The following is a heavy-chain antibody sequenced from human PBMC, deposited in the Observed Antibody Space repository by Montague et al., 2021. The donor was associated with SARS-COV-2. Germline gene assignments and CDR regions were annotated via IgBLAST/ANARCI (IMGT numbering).Heavy chain of an antibody. Sequence: TLSLTCRVSGASIDTCNHYWTWIRQSAGQGLEWIGNLYNSAPTNYNPSLKSRVTISLDRAKNHFSLRLSSVTAADTATYYCGRDSVSYGLDVWGQGTTVTVSS. CDR3: GRDSVSYGLDV. J-gene: IGHJ6*02. CDR2: LYNSAPT. V-gene: IGHV4-61*09. CDR1: GASIDTCNHY. D-gene: IGHD3-16*01.